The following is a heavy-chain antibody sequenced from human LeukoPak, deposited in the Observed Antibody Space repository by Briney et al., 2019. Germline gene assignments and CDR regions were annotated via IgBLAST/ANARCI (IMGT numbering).Heavy chain of an antibody. CDR1: GYTFTTYY. CDR2: INPSGGST. J-gene: IGHJ4*02. D-gene: IGHD3-16*02. V-gene: IGHV1-46*01. CDR3: ATLSAYFDY. Sequence: ASAKVSCKASGYTFTTYYIHWVRQAPGQGLEWMGIINPSGGSTDYAQKFQGRVTMTRDTSTSTVYMELSSLKSEDTAIYYCATLSAYFDYWGQGTLVTVSS.